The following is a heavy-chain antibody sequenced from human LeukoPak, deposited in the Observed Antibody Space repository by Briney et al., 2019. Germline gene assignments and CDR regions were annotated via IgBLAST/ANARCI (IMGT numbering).Heavy chain of an antibody. D-gene: IGHD6-13*01. V-gene: IGHV1-2*02. CDR3: ARATHFDPPRIAAAGTGREGNWFDP. CDR2: INPNSGGT. CDR1: GYTFTGYY. Sequence: ASVKVSCKASGYTFTGYYMHWVRQAPGQGLEWMGWINPNSGGTNYAQKFQGRVTMTRDTSISTAYMELSGLRSDDTAVYYCARATHFDPPRIAAAGTGREGNWFDPWGQGTLVTVSS. J-gene: IGHJ5*02.